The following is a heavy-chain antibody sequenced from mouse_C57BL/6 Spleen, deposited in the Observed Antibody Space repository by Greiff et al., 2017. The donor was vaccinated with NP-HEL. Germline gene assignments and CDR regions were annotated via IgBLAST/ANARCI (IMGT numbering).Heavy chain of an antibody. CDR2: INPNYGTT. CDR3: AKGGERYPYYYAMDY. CDR1: GYSFTDYN. J-gene: IGHJ4*01. Sequence: VQLQQSGPELVKPGASVKISCKASGYSFTDYNMNWVKQSNGKSLEWIGVINPNYGTTSYNQKFKGKATLPVDQSSSTAYMWLNSLTSEDSAVYYCAKGGERYPYYYAMDYWGQGTSVTVSS. V-gene: IGHV1-39*01. D-gene: IGHD1-1*01.